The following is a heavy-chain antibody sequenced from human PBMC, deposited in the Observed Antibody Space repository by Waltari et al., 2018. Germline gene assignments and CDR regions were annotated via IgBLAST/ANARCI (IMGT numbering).Heavy chain of an antibody. V-gene: IGHV1-2*06. CDR3: ASHTRSNYYYYMDV. CDR1: GYTFTGYY. J-gene: IGHJ6*03. CDR2: IKPNSGGT. D-gene: IGHD2-2*02. Sequence: QVQLVQSGAEVKKPGASVKVSCKASGYTFTGYYMHWVRQAPGQGLEWMGRIKPNSGGTNYAQKFQGRVTMTRDTSISTAYMGLSRRRSDDTAVYYCASHTRSNYYYYMDVWGKGTTVTVSS.